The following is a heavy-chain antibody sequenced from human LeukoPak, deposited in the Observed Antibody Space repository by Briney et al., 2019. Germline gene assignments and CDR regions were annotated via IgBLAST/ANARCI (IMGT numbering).Heavy chain of an antibody. V-gene: IGHV1-18*01. D-gene: IGHD6-6*01. CDR1: GYTFTSYG. CDR2: ISAYNGNT. J-gene: IGHJ6*03. CDR3: ARSGSGSSYYYYYYMDV. Sequence: ASVKVSCKASGYTFTSYGISWVRQAPGQGLEWMGWISAYNGNTNYAQKLQGRVTMTTDTSTSTAYMELRSLRSDDTAVYYCARSGSGSSYYYYYYMDVWGKGTTVTVSS.